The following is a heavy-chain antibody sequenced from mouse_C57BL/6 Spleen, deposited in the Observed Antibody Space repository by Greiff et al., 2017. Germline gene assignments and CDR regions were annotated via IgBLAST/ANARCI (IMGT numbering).Heavy chain of an antibody. V-gene: IGHV1-26*01. CDR2: INPNNGGT. CDR1: GYTFTDYY. J-gene: IGHJ4*01. CDR3: ARLAIYDGYYASYAMDY. Sequence: VQLKQSGPELVKPGASVKISCKASGYTFTDYYMNWVKQSHGKSLEWIGDINPNNGGTSYNQKFKGKATLTVDKSSSTAYMELRSLTSEDSAVYYCARLAIYDGYYASYAMDYWGQGTSVTVSS. D-gene: IGHD2-3*01.